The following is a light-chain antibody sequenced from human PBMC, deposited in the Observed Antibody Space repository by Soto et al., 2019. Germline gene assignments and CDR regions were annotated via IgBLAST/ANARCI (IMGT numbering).Light chain of an antibody. CDR1: SSNIGAGYD. CDR2: GNS. V-gene: IGLV1-40*01. Sequence: QPVLTQPPSVSGAPGQRVTISCPGSSSNIGAGYDVHWYQQLPGTAPKLLIYGNSNRPSGVPDRFSGSKSGTSASLAITGLQAEDEADYYCQSYDSSLSDSYVFGTGTKLTVL. J-gene: IGLJ1*01. CDR3: QSYDSSLSDSYV.